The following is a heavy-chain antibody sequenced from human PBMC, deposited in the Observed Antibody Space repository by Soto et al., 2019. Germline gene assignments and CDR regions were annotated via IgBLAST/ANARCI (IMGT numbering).Heavy chain of an antibody. V-gene: IGHV4-59*08. J-gene: IGHJ4*02. CDR3: ASTYSSGWLPLDF. D-gene: IGHD6-19*01. CDR2: IYYSGST. Sequence: SETQSLTCTFSGCSISSYYWSWIRQPPGKGLEWIGYIYYSGSTNYNPSLKSRVTISVDTSKTQFSLKLSSVTAADTAVYYCASTYSSGWLPLDFWGQGTLVTVSS. CDR1: GCSISSYY.